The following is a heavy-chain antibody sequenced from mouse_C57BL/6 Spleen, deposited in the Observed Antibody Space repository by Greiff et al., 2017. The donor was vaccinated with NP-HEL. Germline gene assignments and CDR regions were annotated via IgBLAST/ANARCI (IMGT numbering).Heavy chain of an antibody. V-gene: IGHV1-80*01. CDR3: AREKDCCGSRYFDY. J-gene: IGHJ2*01. CDR2: IYPGDGDT. CDR1: GYAFSSYW. D-gene: IGHD1-1*01. Sequence: QVQLQQSGAELVKPGASVKISCKASGYAFSSYWMNWVKQRPGKGLEWIGQIYPGDGDTNYNGKFKGKATLTADKSSSTAYMQLSSLTSEDSAVYCCAREKDCCGSRYFDYWGQGTTLTVSS.